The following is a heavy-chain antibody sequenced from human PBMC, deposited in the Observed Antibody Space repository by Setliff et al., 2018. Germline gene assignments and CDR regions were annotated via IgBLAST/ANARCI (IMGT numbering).Heavy chain of an antibody. J-gene: IGHJ4*02. CDR1: GFDYRSIW. CDR2: IDPSDSET. CDR3: VTWYDSRAI. V-gene: IGHV5-10-1*01. Sequence: PGESLKISCQPSGFDYRSIWISWVRQMPGKGLEWMGRIDPSDSETIYSPPFQGHVTISADKSFSTAYLHWSSLKASDTAKYYCVTWYDSRAIWGQGALVTVSS. D-gene: IGHD3-22*01.